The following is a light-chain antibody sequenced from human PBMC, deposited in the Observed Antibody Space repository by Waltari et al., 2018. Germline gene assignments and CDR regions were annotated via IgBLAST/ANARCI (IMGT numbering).Light chain of an antibody. CDR2: KAS. CDR3: QQYNSYSFT. J-gene: IGKJ3*01. CDR1: QTIGNR. V-gene: IGKV1-5*03. Sequence: DIQMTQSPSTLSASVGDSVTITCRASQTIGNRLAWYQQKPGKAPKLLIYKASSLQSGVPSRFSGSGSGTEFTLTISSLQPDDFATYYCQQYNSYSFTFGPGTTVDIK.